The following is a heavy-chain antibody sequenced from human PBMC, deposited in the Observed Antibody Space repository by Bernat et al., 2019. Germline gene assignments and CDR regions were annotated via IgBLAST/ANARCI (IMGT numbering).Heavy chain of an antibody. D-gene: IGHD3-16*01. CDR3: TTLGET. J-gene: IGHJ4*02. V-gene: IGHV3-15*01. Sequence: EVHLVESGGGLVKPGGSLRLSCAASGFTFSNVWMSWVRQAPGKGLEWVGRVKSKTDGGTLDYAAPVKDRFSISRDDSKNTVYLQMNSLKSEDTAVYYYTTLGETWGQGTLVTVSS. CDR2: VKSKTDGGTL. CDR1: GFTFSNVW.